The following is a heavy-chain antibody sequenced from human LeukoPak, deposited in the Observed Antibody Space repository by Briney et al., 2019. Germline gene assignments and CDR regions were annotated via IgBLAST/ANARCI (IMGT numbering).Heavy chain of an antibody. J-gene: IGHJ4*02. D-gene: IGHD2-15*01. CDR1: GGSISSYF. CDR2: FYYSGST. V-gene: IGHV4-59*01. Sequence: SETLSLTCTVSGGSISSYFWSWIRQPPGKGLEWIGYFYYSGSTNYNPSLKSQVTISVDTSKNQFSLKLSSVTAADTAVYYCAGEKSPDYCSGASCYFDYWGQGTLVTVSP. CDR3: AGEKSPDYCSGASCYFDY.